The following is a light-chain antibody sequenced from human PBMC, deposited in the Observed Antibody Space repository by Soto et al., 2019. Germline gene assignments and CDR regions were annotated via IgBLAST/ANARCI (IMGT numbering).Light chain of an antibody. CDR3: LQHADYPFT. Sequence: DIQMPQSPSSLSASVGDRVTITCRASQDIRHALGWYQQKPGKVPKRLIYSASSLQNGVPSRFSGSGSETVFTLTISSLQPDDFATYFCLQHADYPFTFGQGTRLEI. V-gene: IGKV1-17*01. J-gene: IGKJ2*01. CDR1: QDIRHA. CDR2: SAS.